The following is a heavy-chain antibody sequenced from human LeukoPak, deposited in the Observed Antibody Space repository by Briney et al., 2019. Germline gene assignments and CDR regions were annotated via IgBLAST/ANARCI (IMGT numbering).Heavy chain of an antibody. CDR2: MNPNSGNT. Sequence: ASVKVSCKAFGGSFSSEAISWVRQATGQGLEWMGWMNPNSGNTGYAQKFQGRVTITRNTSISTAYMELSSLRSEDTAVYYCARMGPDILTGYYPNFDYWGQGTLVTVSS. J-gene: IGHJ4*02. V-gene: IGHV1-8*03. D-gene: IGHD3-9*01. CDR3: ARMGPDILTGYYPNFDY. CDR1: GGSFSSEA.